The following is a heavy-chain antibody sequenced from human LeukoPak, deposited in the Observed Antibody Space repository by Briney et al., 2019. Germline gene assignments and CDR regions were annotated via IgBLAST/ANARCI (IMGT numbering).Heavy chain of an antibody. D-gene: IGHD6-13*01. CDR1: GYTFTGYY. CDR3: ARGRDPQRIAGAFDI. J-gene: IGHJ3*02. CDR2: INPNSGGT. Sequence: ASVKVSCKASGYTFTGYYMHWVRQAPGQGLEWMGWINPNSGGTNYAQKFQGRVTMTRDTSISTAYMELSRLRSDDTAAYYCARGRDPQRIAGAFDIWGQGTMVTVSS. V-gene: IGHV1-2*02.